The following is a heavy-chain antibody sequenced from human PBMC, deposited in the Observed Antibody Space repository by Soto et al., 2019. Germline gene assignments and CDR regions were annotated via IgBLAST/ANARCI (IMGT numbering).Heavy chain of an antibody. D-gene: IGHD3-16*01. Sequence: GGSLRPSCAASEFKFSNYAMIWVRQAXGKGLEWVSLISATGGGTYYADSVKGRFTISRDNSHNTLYLQVHSLTAEDTAVYYCAKDRRAGGNSAFYFDFWGQGAQVTVSS. V-gene: IGHV3-23*01. CDR3: AKDRRAGGNSAFYFDF. CDR2: ISATGGGT. J-gene: IGHJ4*02. CDR1: EFKFSNYA.